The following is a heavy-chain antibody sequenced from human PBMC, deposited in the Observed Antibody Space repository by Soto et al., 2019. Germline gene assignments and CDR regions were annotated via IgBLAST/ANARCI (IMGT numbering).Heavy chain of an antibody. CDR2: INPRSGDT. Sequence: GASVKVSCKASGYTFIGYYIHCVRQAPGQGLEWMGRINPRSGDTTYAQKFQGRLTMTRDTSISTAYMELSSLRSDDTAVYYCGRDGVGATPLGWFDPWGQGSLVTVSS. CDR1: GYTFIGYY. D-gene: IGHD1-26*01. CDR3: GRDGVGATPLGWFDP. V-gene: IGHV1-2*06. J-gene: IGHJ5*02.